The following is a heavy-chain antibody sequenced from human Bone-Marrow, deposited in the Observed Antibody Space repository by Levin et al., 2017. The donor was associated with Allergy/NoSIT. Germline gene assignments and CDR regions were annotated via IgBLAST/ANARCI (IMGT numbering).Heavy chain of an antibody. V-gene: IGHV3-7*02. J-gene: IGHJ4*02. CDR1: GLTFSKYW. CDR3: ATSDSSFWYADGSDS. CDR2: IQADGSGT. D-gene: IGHD3-22*01. Sequence: GGSLRLSCAASGLTFSKYWMIWVRQAPGKGLEWVAFIQADGSGTYYLDSVKGRFTISRDNAKKLLYLQMNSLRAEDTAVYYCATSDSSFWYADGSDSWGQGTLVTVSS.